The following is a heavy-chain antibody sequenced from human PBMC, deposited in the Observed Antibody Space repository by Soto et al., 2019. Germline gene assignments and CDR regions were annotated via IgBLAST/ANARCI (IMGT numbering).Heavy chain of an antibody. J-gene: IGHJ6*02. D-gene: IGHD3-3*01. CDR1: GFTFSSYG. CDR3: ARDFDYYYYGMDV. V-gene: IGHV3-33*01. CDR2: IWYDGNKI. Sequence: QVQLVESGGGVVQPGRSLRLSCAASGFTFSSYGMQWVSQAPGKGLEWVAVIWYDGNKIYYGDSVKGRFTISRDNSKNTLYLQMNSLRAEDTAVYYCARDFDYYYYGMDVWGQGTTVTVSS.